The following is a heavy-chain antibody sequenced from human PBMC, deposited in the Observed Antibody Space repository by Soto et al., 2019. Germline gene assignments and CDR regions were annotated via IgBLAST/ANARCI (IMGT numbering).Heavy chain of an antibody. Sequence: GGSLRLSCAASGFTFSSYAMSWVRQAPGKGLEWVSAISGSGGSTYYADSVKGRFTISRDNSKNTLYLQMNSLRAEDTAVYYCARDAIFMITFGRVIGPTVYWGQGTLVTVS. CDR1: GFTFSSYA. D-gene: IGHD3-16*02. J-gene: IGHJ4*02. CDR3: ARDAIFMITFGRVIGPTVY. CDR2: ISGSGGST. V-gene: IGHV3-23*01.